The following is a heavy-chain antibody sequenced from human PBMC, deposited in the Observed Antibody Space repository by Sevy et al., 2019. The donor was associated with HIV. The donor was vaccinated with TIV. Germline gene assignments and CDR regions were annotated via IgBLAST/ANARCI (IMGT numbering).Heavy chain of an antibody. CDR3: AHETFGRFES. CDR2: IRGDGIDK. CDR1: GFTFSTTW. V-gene: IGHV3-7*01. Sequence: GGSLRLSCAASGFTFSTTWMNWVRQAPGKGLEWVANIRGDGIDKNYVDSVEGRFTISRDNTKNFLFLQMHSLRVEDTAVYYCAHETFGRFESWGQGTLVTVSS. J-gene: IGHJ4*02. D-gene: IGHD3-16*01.